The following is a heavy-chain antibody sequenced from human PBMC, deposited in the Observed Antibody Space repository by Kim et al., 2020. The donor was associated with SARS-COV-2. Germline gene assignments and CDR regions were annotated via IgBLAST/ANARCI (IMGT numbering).Heavy chain of an antibody. V-gene: IGHV1-2*05. Sequence: SVKVSCKTSGYTFTTRYLHWVRQAPGQGLEWMGRINPSSGVTNYVQKFQGRVTMTRDTSISTAYMELSRLRSDDTVVYYCARGNTETIDYWGQGTLVTVSS. CDR3: ARGNTETIDY. CDR1: GYTFTTRY. CDR2: INPSSGVT. J-gene: IGHJ4*02.